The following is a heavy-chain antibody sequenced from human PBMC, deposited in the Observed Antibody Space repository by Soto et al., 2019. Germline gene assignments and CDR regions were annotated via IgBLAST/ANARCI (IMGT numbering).Heavy chain of an antibody. CDR3: ASLVFCCGGGGYSPPRAF. J-gene: IGHJ6*04. D-gene: IGHD2-15*01. Sequence: ASVKVSCKASGYTFTSYGISWVRQAPGQGLEWMGWISAYNGNTNYAQKLQGRVTMTTDTSTSTAYMELRSLRSDDTAVYYCASLVFCCGGGGYSPPRAFGGKGTTDPVPS. V-gene: IGHV1-18*01. CDR2: ISAYNGNT. CDR1: GYTFTSYG.